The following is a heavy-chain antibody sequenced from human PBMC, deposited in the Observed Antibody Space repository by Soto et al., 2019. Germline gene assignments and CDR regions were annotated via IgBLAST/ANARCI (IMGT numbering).Heavy chain of an antibody. J-gene: IGHJ6*02. V-gene: IGHV4-59*08. CDR2: VYYTGDT. CDR1: SGPDRSHN. CDR3: VRQGIDYLHGLVDV. D-gene: IGHD4-17*01. Sequence: QVQLQQSGPRLVKPSETLSLTCTVSSGPDRSHNWGWIRQPPGRGREWIGYVYYTGDTAYNPSLRGRVSISADTSTNAISLTLNSVTAADTAVYYCVRQGIDYLHGLVDVWGQGTTVSVSS.